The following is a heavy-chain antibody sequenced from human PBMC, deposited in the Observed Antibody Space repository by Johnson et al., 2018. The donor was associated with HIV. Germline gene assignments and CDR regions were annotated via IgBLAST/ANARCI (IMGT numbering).Heavy chain of an antibody. J-gene: IGHJ3*02. V-gene: IGHV3-30*02. Sequence: QVKLVESGGGVVQPGGSLRLSCAASGFTFSSYGMHCVRQAPGKGLEWVAFIRYDGSNKYYADSVKGRFTISRDNSKNTLYLQMNSLRAEDTAVYYCAAPPERTGADDAFDIWGQGTMVTVSS. CDR2: IRYDGSNK. D-gene: IGHD7-27*01. CDR3: AAPPERTGADDAFDI. CDR1: GFTFSSYG.